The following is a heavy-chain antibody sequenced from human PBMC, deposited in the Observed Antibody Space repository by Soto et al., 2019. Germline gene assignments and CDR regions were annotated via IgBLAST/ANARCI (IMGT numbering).Heavy chain of an antibody. CDR2: IYYSGNT. D-gene: IGHD3-10*01. CDR3: ASQRPGEWYYYYGMDV. J-gene: IGHJ6*02. V-gene: IGHV4-31*03. CDR1: GGSISRGGYY. Sequence: TLSLTCTVSGGSISRGGYYCSWIRQHPGKGLEWIGYIYYSGNTYYNPSLKSRVTISVDTSKNQFSLKLTSVTAADTAVYYCASQRPGEWYYYYGMDVWGQGTTVTVSS.